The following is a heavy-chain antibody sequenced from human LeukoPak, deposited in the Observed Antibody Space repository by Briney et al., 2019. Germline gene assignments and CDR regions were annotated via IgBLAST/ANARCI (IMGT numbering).Heavy chain of an antibody. D-gene: IGHD3-3*01. J-gene: IGHJ4*02. CDR3: VRVGVTISHGLKY. Sequence: PGGSLRLSCAASGFTFSSYSMNWVRQAPGKGLEWVSSISSSSSYIYYADSVKGRFTISRDNAKNSLYLQMNSLRAEDTAVYYCVRVGVTISHGLKYWGQGTLVTVSS. V-gene: IGHV3-21*01. CDR2: ISSSSSYI. CDR1: GFTFSSYS.